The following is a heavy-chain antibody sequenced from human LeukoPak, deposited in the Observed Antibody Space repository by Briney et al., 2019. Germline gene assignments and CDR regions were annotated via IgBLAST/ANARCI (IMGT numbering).Heavy chain of an antibody. D-gene: IGHD4-17*01. CDR1: GFTFSDYY. J-gene: IGHJ4*02. CDR3: ARVGYGDYFDY. V-gene: IGHV3-11*01. CDR2: ISSSGSTI. Sequence: GRSLRLSCTASGFTFSDYYMTWIRQAPGKGLEWVSYISSSGSTIYYADSVKGRFTISRDNAKNSLYLQMNSLRAEDTAVYYCARVGYGDYFDYWGQGPLVTVFS.